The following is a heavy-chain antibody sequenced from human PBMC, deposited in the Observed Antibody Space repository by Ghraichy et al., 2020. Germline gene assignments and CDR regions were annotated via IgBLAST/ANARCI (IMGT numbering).Heavy chain of an antibody. CDR2: ISSSSSYI. V-gene: IGHV3-21*01. J-gene: IGHJ6*04. D-gene: IGHD3-10*01. Sequence: GGSLRLSCAASGFTFSSYSMNWVRQAPGKGLEWVSSISSSSSYIYYADSVKGRFTISRDNAKNSLYLQLNSLRAEDTAVYYCAREAGSGSYYNRDYYYGMDVWGKGTTVTVSS. CDR3: AREAGSGSYYNRDYYYGMDV. CDR1: GFTFSSYS.